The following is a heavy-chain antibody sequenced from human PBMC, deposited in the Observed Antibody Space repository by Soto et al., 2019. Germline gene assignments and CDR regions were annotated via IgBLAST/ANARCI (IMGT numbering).Heavy chain of an antibody. CDR3: AKKGYYPSGKINLFDS. CDR2: VDHSGRT. CDR1: GYSINSDYY. V-gene: IGHV4-38-2*01. J-gene: IGHJ4*02. D-gene: IGHD3-10*01. Sequence: SETLSLTCAVSGYSINSDYYWGWIRQPPGKGLEWIGSVDHSGRTYYSPSLRSRLTIFIDTSKNQFSLRLTSVTAADTAMYFCAKKGYYPSGKINLFDSWGQGTLVTVSP.